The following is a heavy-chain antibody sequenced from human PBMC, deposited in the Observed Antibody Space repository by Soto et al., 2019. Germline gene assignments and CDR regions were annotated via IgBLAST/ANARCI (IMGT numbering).Heavy chain of an antibody. CDR3: ARSVFP. CDR1: GGSISSGGYY. V-gene: IGHV4-31*03. J-gene: IGHJ5*02. CDR2: IYYIGST. Sequence: QVQLQESGPGLVKPSQTLSLTCTVSGGSISSGGYYWNWIRQHPGKGLEWIGYIYYIGSTYYNPSLKRRVTISLDTSTNQFSLKLSPVTAADTAVYYCARSVFPWGQGTLVTVSS.